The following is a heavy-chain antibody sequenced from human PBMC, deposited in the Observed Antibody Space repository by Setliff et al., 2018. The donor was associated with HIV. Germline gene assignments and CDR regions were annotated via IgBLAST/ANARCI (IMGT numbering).Heavy chain of an antibody. CDR1: GFDISVYD. Sequence: GGSLRLSCAASGFDISVYDLNWVRQAPGKGLEWLSSISHSGNFMHYANSLKGRFTISRDNAESSLFLQMNSLTVEDTAVYYCARDLTTTTPFDLWGPGTLVTVSS. J-gene: IGHJ4*02. CDR2: ISHSGNFM. D-gene: IGHD2-15*01. CDR3: ARDLTTTTPFDL. V-gene: IGHV3-21*06.